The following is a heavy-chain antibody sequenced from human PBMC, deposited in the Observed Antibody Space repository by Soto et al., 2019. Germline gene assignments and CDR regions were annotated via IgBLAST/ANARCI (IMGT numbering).Heavy chain of an antibody. Sequence: PWGSLRLSCSTSGFTFSSYNINWVRQAPGKGLECVSYISSSSSTIYYADSVKGRFTISRDNAKNSLYLQMNSLRAEDTAAYYCARAKQPGWLLSGRRGVTFDYWGQGTLVTVSS. CDR2: ISSSSSTI. CDR1: GFTFSSYN. V-gene: IGHV3-48*01. CDR3: ARAKQPGWLLSGRRGVTFDY. D-gene: IGHD3-3*01. J-gene: IGHJ4*02.